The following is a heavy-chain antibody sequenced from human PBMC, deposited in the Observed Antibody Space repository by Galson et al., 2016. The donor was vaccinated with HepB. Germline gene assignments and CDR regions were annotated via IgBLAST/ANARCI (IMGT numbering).Heavy chain of an antibody. CDR2: INHSGST. Sequence: SETLSLTCAVYDGSFSGYYWSWIRQSPGKGLEWIGEINHSGSTNYNPSLKSRVNISVDTSKNQFSLKLSSVTAADTAVYYCARGRYDFWSGYPTDFDYWGQGTLVTVSS. V-gene: IGHV4-34*01. CDR1: DGSFSGYY. D-gene: IGHD3-3*01. CDR3: ARGRYDFWSGYPTDFDY. J-gene: IGHJ4*02.